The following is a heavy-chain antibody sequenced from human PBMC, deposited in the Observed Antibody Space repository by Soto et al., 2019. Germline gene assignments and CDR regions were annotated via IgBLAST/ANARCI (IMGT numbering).Heavy chain of an antibody. CDR2: ISGDGSST. D-gene: IGHD6-19*01. CDR1: EFTFRSYW. Sequence: EVQLVDSGGGLVQPGGSLRLSCAASEFTFRSYWMHWVRQSPGKGLVWVSRISGDGSSTSYADSVKGRFTISRDNSKTTLFLQMNSLRAEDTALYYCAKAGSSGWYYFDYWGQGTLVTVSS. V-gene: IGHV3-74*01. J-gene: IGHJ4*02. CDR3: AKAGSSGWYYFDY.